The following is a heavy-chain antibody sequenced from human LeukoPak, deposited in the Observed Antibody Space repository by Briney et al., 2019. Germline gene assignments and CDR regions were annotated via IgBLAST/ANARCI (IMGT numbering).Heavy chain of an antibody. J-gene: IGHJ4*02. CDR1: GASVRSYY. D-gene: IGHD6-13*01. V-gene: IGHV4-59*02. CDR3: ARGSIAAPGDFDY. Sequence: PSETLSLTCTVSGASVRSYYWNWIRQPPGKTLEWIGYVYYSGRTNYNPSLTLKSRLTISIDTSKNQFSLKLTSVTAADTAVHYCARGSIAAPGDFDYWGQGTLVTVSS. CDR2: VYYSGRT.